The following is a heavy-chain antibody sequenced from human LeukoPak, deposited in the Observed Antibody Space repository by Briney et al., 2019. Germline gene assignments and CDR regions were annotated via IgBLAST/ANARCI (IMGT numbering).Heavy chain of an antibody. J-gene: IGHJ4*02. CDR3: EGGYDVVSPGSYADC. CDR2: ISAYNGNT. CDR1: GYTDSRSG. D-gene: IGHD3-9*01. V-gene: IGHV1-18*01. Sequence: ASVKVSCEHPGYTDSRSGIRWGSQAPGQGLEWMGWISAYNGNTNYAQKLQGRVTMTTDTSTSTAYMELRSLRSDDTAVYYCEGGYDVVSPGSYADCWHEGTVVTVSS.